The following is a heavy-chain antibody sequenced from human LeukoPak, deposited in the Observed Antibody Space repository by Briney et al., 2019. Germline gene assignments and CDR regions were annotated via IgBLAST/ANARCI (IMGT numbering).Heavy chain of an antibody. CDR3: AKDMRYSYGYGDYYYYGMDV. CDR1: GFTFDDYA. J-gene: IGHJ6*02. V-gene: IGHV3-9*01. Sequence: QTGGSLRLSCAASGFTFDDYAMHWVRQAPGKGLEWVSGISWNSGSIGYADSVKGRFTISRDNAKNSLYLQMNSLRAEDTALYYCAKDMRYSYGYGDYYYYGMDVWGQGTTVTVSS. D-gene: IGHD5-18*01. CDR2: ISWNSGSI.